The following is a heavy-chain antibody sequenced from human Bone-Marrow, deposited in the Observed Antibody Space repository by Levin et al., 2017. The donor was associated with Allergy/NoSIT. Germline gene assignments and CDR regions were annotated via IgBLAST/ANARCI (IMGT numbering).Heavy chain of an antibody. CDR3: ARGGAGRFGEYAPYYHMDV. CDR2: INQSGTT. Sequence: PSETLSLTCAVHGGTLSGSSWSWIRQSSEKGLEGIGEINQSGTTNSSPSLKRPVSITVDPSKTHFYLKLISVTAADTAVYFCARGGAGRFGEYAPYYHMDVWGEGTTVIVSS. CDR1: GGTLSGSS. V-gene: IGHV4-34*01. D-gene: IGHD3-10*01. J-gene: IGHJ6*03.